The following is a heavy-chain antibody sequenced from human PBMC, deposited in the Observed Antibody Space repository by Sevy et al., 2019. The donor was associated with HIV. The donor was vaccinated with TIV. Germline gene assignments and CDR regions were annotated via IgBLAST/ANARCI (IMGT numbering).Heavy chain of an antibody. CDR3: ARELGRGKYLDY. CDR1: GYSFLYNA. V-gene: IGHV1-3*01. D-gene: IGHD3-16*01. Sequence: ASVKVSCKASGYSFLYNAIHWVRQAPGQGLEWMGWINAGNGNTKDSENLKGRVTIFRDTSATTVYMQLSSLRSEDTAIYYCARELGRGKYLDYWGQGTLVTVSS. CDR2: INAGNGNT. J-gene: IGHJ4*02.